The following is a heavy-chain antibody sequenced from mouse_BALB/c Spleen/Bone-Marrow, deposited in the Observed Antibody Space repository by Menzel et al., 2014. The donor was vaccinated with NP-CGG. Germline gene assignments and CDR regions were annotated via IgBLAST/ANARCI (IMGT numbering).Heavy chain of an antibody. V-gene: IGHV1S56*01. J-gene: IGHJ4*01. CDR2: IYPGDFNT. CDR3: ARKSQRAYDSMNY. D-gene: IGHD2-4*01. CDR1: GYTFTSFY. Sequence: VQLQQSGPELVKPGASVRISCKASGYTFTSFYIYWVRQRPGQGLEWIGWIYPGDFNTKYNEKFKGKATLTADKSSSTASMQLSSLTSEDSAVYFCARKSQRAYDSMNYWGQGTSVTVSS.